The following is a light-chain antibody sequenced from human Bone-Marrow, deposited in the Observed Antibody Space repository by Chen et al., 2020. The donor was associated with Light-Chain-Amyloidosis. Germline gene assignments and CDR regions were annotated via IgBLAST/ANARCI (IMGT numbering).Light chain of an antibody. V-gene: IGLV3-21*02. CDR3: QVWDRSSDRPV. Sequence: SYVPPQPSSVAVAPGQTATIACGGNNIGSTSVHWYQQTPGQAPLLVVYDDSDRPSGIHERLSGSNAGNTATLTISRVEAGDEADYYCQVWDRSSDRPVFGGGTKLTGL. J-gene: IGLJ3*02. CDR2: DDS. CDR1: NIGSTS.